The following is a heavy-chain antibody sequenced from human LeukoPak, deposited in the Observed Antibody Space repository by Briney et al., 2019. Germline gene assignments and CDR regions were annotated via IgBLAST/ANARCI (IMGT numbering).Heavy chain of an antibody. J-gene: IGHJ3*02. CDR2: ISYDGSKK. CDR1: EHTYHTLG. Sequence: PGGSQGRYCQTAEHTYHTLGWHFTRQASAKGLEDVALISYDGSKKYYADSVKGRFTISRENSETTLYLQMNSLRPEDTAVYHCAKGRRQWWTFDVLDMWGQGTVVTVSS. CDR3: AKGRRQWWTFDVLDM. V-gene: IGHV3-30*18. D-gene: IGHD2-8*01.